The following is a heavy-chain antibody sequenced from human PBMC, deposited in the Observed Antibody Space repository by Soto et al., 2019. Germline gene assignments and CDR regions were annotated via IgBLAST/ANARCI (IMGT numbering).Heavy chain of an antibody. Sequence: QVQLVQSGAEVKKLGSSVKVSCKASGGTFSSYAISWVRQAPGQGLEWMGRIIPIFGTANYAQKFQGRVTITADESTSTAYMELSSLRSEDTAVYYCASSGYQLLYPYYYYGMDVWGQGTTVTVSS. CDR1: GGTFSSYA. J-gene: IGHJ6*02. CDR2: IIPIFGTA. V-gene: IGHV1-69*18. D-gene: IGHD2-2*02. CDR3: ASSGYQLLYPYYYYGMDV.